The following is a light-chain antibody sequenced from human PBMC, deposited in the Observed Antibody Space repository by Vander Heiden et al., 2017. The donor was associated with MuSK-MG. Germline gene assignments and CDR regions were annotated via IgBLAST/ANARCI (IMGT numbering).Light chain of an antibody. CDR3: QQVDNWPYT. CDR2: GAS. Sequence: EIVMTQSPVTLSVSPGEGASLFCRASQSISTNLAWYQQRPGQPPRLLIYGASTRAAAISGRFSGDGAGTEFTLTISSLQSEDVAVYYCQQVDNWPYTFGQGTKLEIK. J-gene: IGKJ2*01. CDR1: QSISTN. V-gene: IGKV3-15*01.